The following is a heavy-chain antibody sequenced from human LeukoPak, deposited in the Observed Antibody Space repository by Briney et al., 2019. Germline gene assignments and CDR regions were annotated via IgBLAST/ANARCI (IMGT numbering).Heavy chain of an antibody. V-gene: IGHV1-69*04. CDR1: GGTFSSYI. CDR3: ARESDYDYVWGSSTS. CDR2: IIPILGIA. D-gene: IGHD3-16*01. Sequence: GASVKVSCKASGGTFSSYIISWVRQAPGQGLEWMGRIIPILGIANYAQKFQGRVTITADKSTSTAYMELSSLRSEDTAVYYCARESDYDYVWGSSTSWGQGTLVTVSS. J-gene: IGHJ4*02.